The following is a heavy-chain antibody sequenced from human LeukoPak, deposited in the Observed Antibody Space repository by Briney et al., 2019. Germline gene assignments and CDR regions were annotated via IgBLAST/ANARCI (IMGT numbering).Heavy chain of an antibody. Sequence: SETLSLTCTVSGGSISSYYWSWNRQPPGKGLEWIGHIYYSGSTNHNPSLKSRVTISVDTSKNQFSLKLSSVTAADTAVYYCARKGCTIGSFAYWGQGTLVTVSS. J-gene: IGHJ4*02. CDR2: IYYSGST. CDR1: GGSISSYY. V-gene: IGHV4-59*12. D-gene: IGHD3-10*01. CDR3: ARKGCTIGSFAY.